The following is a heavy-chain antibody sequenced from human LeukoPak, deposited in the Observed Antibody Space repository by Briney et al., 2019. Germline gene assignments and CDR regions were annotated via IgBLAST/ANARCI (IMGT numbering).Heavy chain of an antibody. D-gene: IGHD5-18*01. J-gene: IGHJ4*02. CDR1: GFTFSSYA. CDR3: AKRRGYSYGYTPCFDY. Sequence: GGSLRLSCAASGFTFSSYAMSWVRQAPGKGLEWVSAISGSGGSTYYADSVNGRFTISRHNSKNTPYLQMNSLRAEDTAVYYCAKRRGYSYGYTPCFDYWGQGTLVTVSS. V-gene: IGHV3-23*01. CDR2: ISGSGGST.